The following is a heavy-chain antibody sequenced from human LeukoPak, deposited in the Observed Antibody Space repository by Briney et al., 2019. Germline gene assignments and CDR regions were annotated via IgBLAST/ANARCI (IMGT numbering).Heavy chain of an antibody. D-gene: IGHD3-22*01. CDR1: GFTFSSYG. V-gene: IGHV3-30*02. CDR3: AKDPSVVITSDSGY. J-gene: IGHJ4*02. CDR2: IRSDGSNK. Sequence: PGGSLRLSCAASGFTFSSYGMHWVRQAPGKGLEWVAFIRSDGSNKYYADSVKGRFTISRDNSKNTLYLQMNSLRAEDAAVYYCAKDPSVVITSDSGYWGQGTLVTVSS.